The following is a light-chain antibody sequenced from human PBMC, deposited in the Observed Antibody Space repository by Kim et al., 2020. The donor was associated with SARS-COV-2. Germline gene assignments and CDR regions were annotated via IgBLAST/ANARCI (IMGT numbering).Light chain of an antibody. CDR1: QSIDNW. V-gene: IGKV1-5*03. CDR2: KAS. Sequence: DIQMTQSPSTLSASVGDSVTITCRASQSIDNWLAWYQQKPGTAPKILIYKASSLEGGAPSRFSGGGFGTEFTLTITSLQPDDFATYYCRQYNTYPYTFGQGTKLEI. J-gene: IGKJ2*01. CDR3: RQYNTYPYT.